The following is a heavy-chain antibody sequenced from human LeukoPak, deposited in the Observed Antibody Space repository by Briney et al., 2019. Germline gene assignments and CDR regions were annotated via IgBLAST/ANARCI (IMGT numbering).Heavy chain of an antibody. CDR3: ARVLWFGEIYYGMDV. V-gene: IGHV3-13*01. J-gene: IGHJ6*02. CDR2: IGTAGDT. CDR1: GFTFSSYD. D-gene: IGHD3-10*01. Sequence: PGGSLRLSCAASGFTFSSYDMHWVRQATGKGLEWVSAIGTAGDTYYPGSVKGRFTISRENAKNSLYLQVNSLRAGDTAVYYCARVLWFGEIYYGMDVWGQGTTVTVSS.